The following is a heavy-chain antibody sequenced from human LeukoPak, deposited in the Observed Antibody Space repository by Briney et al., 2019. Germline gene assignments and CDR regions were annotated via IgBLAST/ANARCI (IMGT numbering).Heavy chain of an antibody. Sequence: ASVKVSCKASGYTFTSYGISWVRQAPGQGLEWMGWLSAYNGNTNYAQKLQGRVTMTTDTSTSTAYMELRSLRSDDTAVYYCARSGKYYYDSSEVHAFDIWGQGTMVTVSS. CDR1: GYTFTSYG. D-gene: IGHD3-22*01. V-gene: IGHV1-18*01. J-gene: IGHJ3*02. CDR3: ARSGKYYYDSSEVHAFDI. CDR2: LSAYNGNT.